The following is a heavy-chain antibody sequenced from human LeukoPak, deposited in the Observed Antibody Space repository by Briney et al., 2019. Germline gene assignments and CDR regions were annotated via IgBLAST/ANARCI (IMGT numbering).Heavy chain of an antibody. J-gene: IGHJ4*02. V-gene: IGHV3-74*01. CDR1: GFTFSNYW. CDR2: IKTDGSIT. Sequence: PGGSLRLSCAASGFTFSNYWMHWVRQAPGKGLVWVSRIKTDGSITDYADSVKGRFTISRDNAKNTLYLQMNSLRAEDTAVYYCVRLLERDYWGQGTLVTVSS. D-gene: IGHD3-3*01. CDR3: VRLLERDY.